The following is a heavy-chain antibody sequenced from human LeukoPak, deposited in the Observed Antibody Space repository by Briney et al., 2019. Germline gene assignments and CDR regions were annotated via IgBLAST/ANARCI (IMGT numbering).Heavy chain of an antibody. CDR1: GFTASSNY. V-gene: IGHV3-53*01. J-gene: IGHJ4*02. CDR3: ARGPGYSSNWYFDY. D-gene: IGHD6-13*01. CDR2: IYSGGST. Sequence: GGSLRLSCAASGFTASSNYMSWVRQAPGKGLEWVSVIYSGGSTYYADSVKGRFTISRDNSKNTLYLQMNSLRAEDTAVYYCARGPGYSSNWYFDYWGQGTLVTVSS.